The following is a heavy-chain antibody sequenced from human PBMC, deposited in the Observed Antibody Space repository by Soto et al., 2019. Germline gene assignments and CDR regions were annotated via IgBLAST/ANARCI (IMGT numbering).Heavy chain of an antibody. Sequence: SETLSLTCTVSGGSISSAYEYWSWIRQPPGKGLEWIGYVYYGGSTHYGPSLKSRVIISVDTSKSQFFLRLSSVTAADTAVYYCAREYGSSWFRFDYWGEGTLGTVSS. CDR1: GGSISSAYEY. CDR3: AREYGSSWFRFDY. J-gene: IGHJ4*02. V-gene: IGHV4-30-4*01. CDR2: VYYGGST. D-gene: IGHD6-13*01.